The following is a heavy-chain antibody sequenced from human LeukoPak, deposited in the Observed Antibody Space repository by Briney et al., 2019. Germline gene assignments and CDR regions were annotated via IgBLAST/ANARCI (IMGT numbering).Heavy chain of an antibody. CDR1: GYSISSGYY. Sequence: SETLSLTCAVSGYSISSGYYWGWIRQPPGKGLEWIGSIYHSGGTYYNPSLKSRVTISVDTSKNQFSLKLSSVTAADTAVYYCARGGLQPTVWGQGTPVTVSS. CDR3: ARGGLQPTV. D-gene: IGHD5-24*01. V-gene: IGHV4-38-2*01. J-gene: IGHJ4*02. CDR2: IYHSGGT.